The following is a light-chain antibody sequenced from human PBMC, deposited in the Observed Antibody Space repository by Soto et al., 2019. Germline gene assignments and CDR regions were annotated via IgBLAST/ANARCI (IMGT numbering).Light chain of an antibody. CDR1: QSISSW. J-gene: IGKJ1*01. CDR2: DAS. Sequence: DIQMTQSPSTLSASVGDRVTITCRASQSISSWLAWYQQKPGKAPKILIYDASSLESGVPSRFSGSGSGTDFTLTISGLQPDDFATYYCQQYNSYSPWTFGQGTKVEIK. V-gene: IGKV1-5*01. CDR3: QQYNSYSPWT.